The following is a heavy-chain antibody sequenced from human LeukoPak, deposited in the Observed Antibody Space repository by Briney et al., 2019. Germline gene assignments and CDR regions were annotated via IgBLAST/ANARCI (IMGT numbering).Heavy chain of an antibody. CDR2: IGGSSSDI. J-gene: IGHJ6*03. V-gene: IGHV3-21*01. CDR3: ARGASYGSGRAYYYMDV. D-gene: IGHD3-10*01. CDR1: AFTFSSYS. Sequence: GGSLRLSCAGSAFTFSSYSMNWVRQAPGKGLEWVSSIGGSSSDIYYAASVKGRFTISRDSAKNSLYLQMKSLRAEDTAVYYCARGASYGSGRAYYYMDVWGKGTTVTVSS.